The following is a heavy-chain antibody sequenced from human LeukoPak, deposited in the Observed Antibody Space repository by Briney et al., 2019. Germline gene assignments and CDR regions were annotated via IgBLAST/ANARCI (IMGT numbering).Heavy chain of an antibody. CDR2: INPNSGGT. J-gene: IGHJ5*02. CDR3: ARGVAPAGRRLDP. D-gene: IGHD2-15*01. V-gene: IGHV1-2*02. Sequence: GASVKVSCKTSGYSFTGYYIHWVRQAPGQGFEWLGWINPNSGGTNYAQMFQDSVSMTRDTSINTAYMELSSLRLDDTAVYYCARGVAPAGRRLDPWGQGTLITVSS. CDR1: GYSFTGYY.